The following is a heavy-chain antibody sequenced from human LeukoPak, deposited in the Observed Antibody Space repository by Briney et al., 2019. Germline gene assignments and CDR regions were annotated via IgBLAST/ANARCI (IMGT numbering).Heavy chain of an antibody. J-gene: IGHJ4*02. D-gene: IGHD1-26*01. CDR2: ISYDGSNK. CDR1: GFTFSSYA. V-gene: IGHV3-30-3*01. Sequence: GGSLRLSCAASGFTFSSYAMHWARQAPGKGLEWVAVISYDGSNKYYADSVKGRFTISRDNSKNTLYLQMNSLRAEDTAVYYCARFEGATSPIDYWGQGTLVTVSS. CDR3: ARFEGATSPIDY.